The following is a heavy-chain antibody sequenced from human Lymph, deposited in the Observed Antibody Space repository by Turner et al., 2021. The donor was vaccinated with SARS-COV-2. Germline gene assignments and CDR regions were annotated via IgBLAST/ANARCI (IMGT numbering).Heavy chain of an antibody. CDR3: ARDIPTTADYFDY. J-gene: IGHJ4*02. Sequence: EVQLVDSGGGLVKPGWSLRLSCAASGFTFSTYSMNWVRQAPGKGLEWISSISSSSSYIYYADAVKGRFTISRDDAKNSLYLKMNSLRAEDTAVYYCARDIPTTADYFDYWGQGTLVTVSS. V-gene: IGHV3-21*01. CDR1: GFTFSTYS. CDR2: ISSSSSYI. D-gene: IGHD4-17*01.